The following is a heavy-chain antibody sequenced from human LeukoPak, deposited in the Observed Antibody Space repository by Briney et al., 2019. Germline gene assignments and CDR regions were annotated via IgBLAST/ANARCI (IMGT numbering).Heavy chain of an antibody. CDR1: GYTLICSW. Sequence: AGGSLRLSCGASGYTLICSWRSRVRQAPGKGLEWVANIKQDGNGGYYVDSAKGRFTISRDNAKNSLYLQMNSLRAEDTAVYYCARESSSGGFDYWGQGTLVTVSS. CDR2: IKQDGNGG. D-gene: IGHD6-19*01. CDR3: ARESSSGGFDY. J-gene: IGHJ4*02. V-gene: IGHV3-7*01.